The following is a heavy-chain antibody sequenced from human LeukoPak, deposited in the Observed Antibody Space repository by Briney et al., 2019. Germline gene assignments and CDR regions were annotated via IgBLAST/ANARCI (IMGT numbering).Heavy chain of an antibody. Sequence: GGSLRLSCAASGFTFSSYGMHWVRQAPGKGLEWVSSISSSSSYIYYADSVKGRFTISRDNAKNSLYLQMNSLRAEDTAVYYCAYSSGWSSDYWGQGTLVTVSS. J-gene: IGHJ4*02. D-gene: IGHD6-19*01. CDR2: ISSSSSYI. CDR1: GFTFSSYG. CDR3: AYSSGWSSDY. V-gene: IGHV3-21*04.